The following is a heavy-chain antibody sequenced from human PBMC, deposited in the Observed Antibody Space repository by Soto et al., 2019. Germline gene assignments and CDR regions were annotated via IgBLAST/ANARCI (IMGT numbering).Heavy chain of an antibody. CDR1: GGSISSGGYY. J-gene: IGHJ4*02. Sequence: QVQLQESGPGLVKPSQTLSLTCTVSGGSISSGGYYWSWIRQHPGKGLEWIGYIYYSGSTYYNPSLKRRVTLSVDTSKNQFSLKLSSVTATDTAVYYCAREISYYDSSGYYYVYFDYWGQGTRVTVSS. CDR3: AREISYYDSSGYYYVYFDY. V-gene: IGHV4-31*03. CDR2: IYYSGST. D-gene: IGHD3-22*01.